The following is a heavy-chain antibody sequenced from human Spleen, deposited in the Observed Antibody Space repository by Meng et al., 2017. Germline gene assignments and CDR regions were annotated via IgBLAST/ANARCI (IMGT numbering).Heavy chain of an antibody. CDR3: ARGPTTMAHDFDY. Sequence: GSLRLSCAVYGGSFSGYYWSWIRQPPGKGLEWIGEINHSGSTNYNPSLKSRVTISVDTSKNQFSLKVSSVTAADSAVYYCARGPTTMAHDFDYWGQGTRVT. CDR2: INHSGST. J-gene: IGHJ4*02. D-gene: IGHD4-11*01. V-gene: IGHV4-34*01. CDR1: GGSFSGYY.